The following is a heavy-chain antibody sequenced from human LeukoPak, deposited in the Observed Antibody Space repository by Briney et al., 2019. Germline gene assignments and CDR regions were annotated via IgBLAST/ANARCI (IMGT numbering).Heavy chain of an antibody. V-gene: IGHV1-2*02. CDR1: GYTFTGYY. D-gene: IGHD4-17*01. CDR2: INPNSGGT. CDR3: ARTTTVTTLHRAFDI. J-gene: IGHJ3*02. Sequence: ASGKVSCKASGYTFTGYYMHWVRQAPGQGLEWMGWINPNSGGTNYAQKFQGRVTMTRDTSISTAYMELSRLRSDDTAVYYCARTTTVTTLHRAFDIWGQGTMVTVSS.